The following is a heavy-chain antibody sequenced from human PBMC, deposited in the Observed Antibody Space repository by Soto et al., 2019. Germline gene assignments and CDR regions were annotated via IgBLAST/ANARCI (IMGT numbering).Heavy chain of an antibody. J-gene: IGHJ3*01. V-gene: IGHV2-5*02. CDR2: IYWDDDK. Sequence: QITLKESGPTLVKPTQTLTLTCTFSGFSLTTRAVGVAWIRQPPGKALEWLALIYWDDDKRYSPSLNGRLTITKDTSKNQVVLTMTNMNAVDTATYYFARQRSLTTRDTFAVWGQGTRVTVS. D-gene: IGHD1-1*01. CDR3: ARQRSLTTRDTFAV. CDR1: GFSLTTRAVG.